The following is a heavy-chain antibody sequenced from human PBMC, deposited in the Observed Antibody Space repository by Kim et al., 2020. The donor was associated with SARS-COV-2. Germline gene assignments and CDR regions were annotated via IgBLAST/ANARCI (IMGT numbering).Heavy chain of an antibody. CDR1: GFTFSDSA. V-gene: IGHV3-73*01. J-gene: IGHJ3*02. D-gene: IGHD6-13*01. Sequence: GGSLRLSCAASGFTFSDSAMYWVRQASGKGLEWVGRIRSKANSYATAYDVSVKGRFIFSRDDSKNTAYLQMNSLKTEDTAIYYCTRVPPYSNSWWDAFD. CDR2: IRSKANSYAT. CDR3: TRVPPYSNSWWDAFD.